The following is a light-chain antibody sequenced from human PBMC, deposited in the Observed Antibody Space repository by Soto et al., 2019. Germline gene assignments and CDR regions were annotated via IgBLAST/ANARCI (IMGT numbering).Light chain of an antibody. Sequence: QSVLTQPPSVSAAPGQKVTISCSGGSSNIGNNYVSWYQQVAGTTPKLLIFDNNKRPSGIPDRFSGSKSGTSATLGIAGLQTGDAADYYCATLDSSLSAWLFGGWTKLTVL. V-gene: IGLV1-51*01. CDR2: DNN. CDR3: ATLDSSLSAWL. CDR1: SSNIGNNY. J-gene: IGLJ3*02.